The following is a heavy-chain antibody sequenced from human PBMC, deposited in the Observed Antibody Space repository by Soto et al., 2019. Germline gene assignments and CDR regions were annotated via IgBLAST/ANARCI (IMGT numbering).Heavy chain of an antibody. CDR3: ARELRGIVVVAGGLDP. CDR2: IYYSGST. J-gene: IGHJ5*02. D-gene: IGHD2-15*01. V-gene: IGHV4-59*01. Sequence: SETLSLTCTVSGGSISSYYWSWIRQPPGKGLEWIGYIYYSGSTNYNPSLKSRVTISVDTSKNQFSLKLSSVTAADTAVYYCARELRGIVVVAGGLDPWGQGTLVTVSS. CDR1: GGSISSYY.